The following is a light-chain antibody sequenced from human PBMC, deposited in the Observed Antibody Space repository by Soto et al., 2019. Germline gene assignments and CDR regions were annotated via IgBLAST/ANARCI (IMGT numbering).Light chain of an antibody. CDR1: SSNIGSNT. J-gene: IGLJ3*02. CDR2: SSY. V-gene: IGLV1-44*01. Sequence: QSVLTQPPSVSGTPGQRVTISCSGSSSNIGSNTVNWYQQFPGTAPRLLIYSSYQRASGVPDRFSGSQSGTSASLAISGLQSDDEADYYCTSFTSSSTWVFGGGTKLTVL. CDR3: TSFTSSSTWV.